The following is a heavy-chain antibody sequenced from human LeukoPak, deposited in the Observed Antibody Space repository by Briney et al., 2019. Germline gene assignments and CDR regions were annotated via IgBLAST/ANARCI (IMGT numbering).Heavy chain of an antibody. D-gene: IGHD6-19*01. CDR1: GFSFSDTW. CDR2: ITWSNGEI. V-gene: IGHV3-9*01. J-gene: IGHJ4*02. Sequence: PGGSPRLSCAASGFSFSDTWMNWVRQAPGKGLEWVSGITWSNGEIAYADSVKGRFTISRDNARMYLQMNSLRTEDTAVYYCAKSLRNGSGWASDYWGQGTLVTVSS. CDR3: AKSLRNGSGWASDY.